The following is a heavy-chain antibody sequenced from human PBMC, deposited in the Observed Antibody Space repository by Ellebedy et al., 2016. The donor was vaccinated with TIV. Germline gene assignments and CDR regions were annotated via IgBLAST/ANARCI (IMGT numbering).Heavy chain of an antibody. CDR3: ARRGRGTVGFDN. J-gene: IGHJ4*02. V-gene: IGHV3-23*03. Sequence: GESLKISXAASGFTFSDYFMTWVRQAPGKGLEWISLIGGLDTGTYYADSVKGRFTISRDNSKDTLYLQMNSLRAEDTAVYYCARRGRGTVGFDNWGQGTLVTVS. CDR1: GFTFSDYF. D-gene: IGHD1-7*01. CDR2: IGGLDTGT.